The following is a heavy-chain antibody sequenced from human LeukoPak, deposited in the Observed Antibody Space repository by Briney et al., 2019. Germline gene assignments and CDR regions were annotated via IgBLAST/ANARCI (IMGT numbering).Heavy chain of an antibody. CDR2: INPNSGGT. Sequence: GASVKVSCKASGYTFTGYYMHWVRQAPGQGLEWMGWINPNSGGTNYAQKFQGRVTMTRDTSISTAYMELSRLRSDDTAVYYCARGRVVPAAKNWFDPWGQGTLVTVSS. CDR1: GYTFTGYY. V-gene: IGHV1-2*02. D-gene: IGHD2-2*01. J-gene: IGHJ5*02. CDR3: ARGRVVPAAKNWFDP.